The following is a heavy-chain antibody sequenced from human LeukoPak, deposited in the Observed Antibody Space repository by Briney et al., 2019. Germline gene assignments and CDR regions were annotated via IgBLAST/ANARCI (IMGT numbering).Heavy chain of an antibody. J-gene: IGHJ4*02. CDR3: AQEETQGYCSSTSCPLDY. Sequence: ASVTVSCTASGYSFTGYQMHWVRQAPGQGLEWMGWINPNNGDTNYAQKFQGRVAMTRDTSISTAYMELSRLRSDDTAVYYCAQEETQGYCSSTSCPLDYWGQGTLVTVSS. CDR2: INPNNGDT. CDR1: GYSFTGYQ. V-gene: IGHV1-2*02. D-gene: IGHD2-2*01.